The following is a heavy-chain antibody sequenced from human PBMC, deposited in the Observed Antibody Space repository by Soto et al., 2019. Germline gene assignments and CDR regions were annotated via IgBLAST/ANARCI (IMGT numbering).Heavy chain of an antibody. CDR3: ARGRIAAAGKYYYYYYGMDV. V-gene: IGHV4-34*01. D-gene: IGHD6-13*01. J-gene: IGHJ6*04. Sequence: PSETLSLTCAVYGGSFSGYYWSWIRQPPGKGLEWIGEINHSGSTNYNPSLKSRVTISVDTSKNQFSLKLSSVTAADTAAYYCARGRIAAAGKYYYYYYGMDVWGKGTTVTVS. CDR2: INHSGST. CDR1: GGSFSGYY.